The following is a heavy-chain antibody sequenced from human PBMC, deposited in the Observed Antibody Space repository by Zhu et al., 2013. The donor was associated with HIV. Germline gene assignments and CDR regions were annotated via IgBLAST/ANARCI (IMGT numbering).Heavy chain of an antibody. CDR2: INPSGGST. CDR1: GYTFTSYY. CDR3: VRDSSVEYSSSPSAFDI. V-gene: IGHV1-46*01. Sequence: QVQLVQSGAEVKKPGASVKVSCKASGYTFTSYYMHWVRQAPGQGLEWMGIINPSGGSTSYAQKFQGRVTMTRDTSTSTVYMELSSLRSEGTAVYYCVRDSSVEYSSSPSAFDIWARDIVTVSS. D-gene: IGHD5-12*01. J-gene: IGHJ3*02.